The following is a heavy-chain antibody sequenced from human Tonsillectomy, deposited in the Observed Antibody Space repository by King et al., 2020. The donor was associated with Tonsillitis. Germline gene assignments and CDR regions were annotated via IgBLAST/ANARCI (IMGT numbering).Heavy chain of an antibody. CDR2: ISYDGSNT. CDR3: ARDPDYSTSRRKDAFDF. Sequence: VQLAESGGGVVQPGRSLRLSCEAFEFSFNLYAMHWVRKAPGKGLEWVAVISYDGSNTYYADSVKGRFTISRDNSKNTLYLQMNSLRPEDTAVFYCARDPDYSTSRRKDAFDFWGQGTLVTVSS. V-gene: IGHV3-30-3*01. D-gene: IGHD6-13*01. J-gene: IGHJ3*01. CDR1: EFSFNLYA.